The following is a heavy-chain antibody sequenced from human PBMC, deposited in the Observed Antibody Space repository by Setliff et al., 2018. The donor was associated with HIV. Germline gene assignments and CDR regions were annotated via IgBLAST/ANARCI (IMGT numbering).Heavy chain of an antibody. CDR1: GGSISSSSYY. CDR2: INQDGSEK. J-gene: IGHJ4*02. V-gene: IGHV3-7*01. CDR3: ARGGTTSWNF. Sequence: PSETLSLTCTVSGGSISSSSYYWGWIRQPPGKGLEWVANINQDGSEKYYVDSVRGRFTISRDNANNSLYLQMNSLRLEDTAVYYCARGGTTSWNFWGQGTPVTVS. D-gene: IGHD4-17*01.